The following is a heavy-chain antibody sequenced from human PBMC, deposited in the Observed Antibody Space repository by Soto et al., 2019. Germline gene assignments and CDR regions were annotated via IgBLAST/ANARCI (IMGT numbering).Heavy chain of an antibody. D-gene: IGHD3-22*01. CDR1: GFTFSSYA. J-gene: IGHJ5*02. CDR3: VKDYYYGSSGYYKSWFDP. CDR2: ISGSGGST. Sequence: GGSLRLSCSASGFTFSSYAMRWVRQAPGKGLEWVSAISGSGGSTYYADSVKGRFTISRDNSKNTLYLQMSSLRAEDTAVYYCVKDYYYGSSGYYKSWFDPWGQGTLGPVSS. V-gene: IGHV3-23*01.